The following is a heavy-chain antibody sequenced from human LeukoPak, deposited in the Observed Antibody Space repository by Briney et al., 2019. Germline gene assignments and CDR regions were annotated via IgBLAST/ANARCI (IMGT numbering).Heavy chain of an antibody. V-gene: IGHV3-21*01. Sequence: GGSLRLSCAASGFTFSTYSMNWVRQAPGKGLEGVSFIDTTTNYIYYGASVKGRFTISRDNAKNSLYLQMNGLRAEDTAVYYCARGRSITLLRGVAMSDGFDFWGQGAMVTVSS. J-gene: IGHJ3*01. CDR1: GFTFSTYS. CDR3: ARGRSITLLRGVAMSDGFDF. D-gene: IGHD3-10*01. CDR2: IDTTTNYI.